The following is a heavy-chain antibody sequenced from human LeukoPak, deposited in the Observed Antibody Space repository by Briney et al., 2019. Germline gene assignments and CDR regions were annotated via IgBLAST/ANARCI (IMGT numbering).Heavy chain of an antibody. D-gene: IGHD6-19*01. CDR2: INPNSDGT. CDR1: GYTFTHYY. J-gene: IGHJ4*02. CDR3: ARDREQGSGWEKFDY. V-gene: IGHV1-2*02. Sequence: ASVMVSCTPSGYTFTHYYMHCVRQAPGQGLELMGWINPNSDGTNYAQKFQGRVTITSDTSISTAYMELSSLRSDDTAVYYCARDREQGSGWEKFDYWGQGTLVTVSS.